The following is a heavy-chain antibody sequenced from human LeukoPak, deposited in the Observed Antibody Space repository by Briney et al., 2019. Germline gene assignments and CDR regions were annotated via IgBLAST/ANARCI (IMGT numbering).Heavy chain of an antibody. J-gene: IGHJ5*02. CDR3: ARATTGTTNWFDA. D-gene: IGHD1-1*01. V-gene: IGHV4-59*01. Sequence: SETLSLTCTVSGGSISSYYWSWIRQPPGKGLEWMGYIYYSGSTNYNPSLKSRVTISVDTSKNQYSLKLSSVTAADTAVYYCARATTGTTNWFDAWGQGTLVTVSS. CDR2: IYYSGST. CDR1: GGSISSYY.